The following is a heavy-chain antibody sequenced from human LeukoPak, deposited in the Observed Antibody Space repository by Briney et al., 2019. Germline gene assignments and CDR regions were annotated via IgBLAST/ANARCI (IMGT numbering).Heavy chain of an antibody. CDR3: ARDPYARVSDWYRRAFDI. CDR1: GFTFTTYW. Sequence: GGSLRLSCAPSGFTFTTYWMGWVRQSPVKGLEWVASIKQGGSEKHYVDSVKGRFTISRDNAQNSLYLQMNSLRAEDTAVYYCARDPYARVSDWYRRAFDIWGQGTMVTVSS. CDR2: IKQGGSEK. D-gene: IGHD6-19*01. J-gene: IGHJ3*02. V-gene: IGHV3-7*01.